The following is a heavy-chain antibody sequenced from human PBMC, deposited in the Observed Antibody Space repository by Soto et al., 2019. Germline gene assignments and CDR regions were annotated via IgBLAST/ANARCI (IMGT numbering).Heavy chain of an antibody. CDR2: ITPGVGT. CDR1: GASFSDAY. V-gene: IGHV4-34*01. CDR3: ATVGLQDSYHNGLDV. Sequence: PXATLSLTCAVYGASFSDAYLTWIRPSPGKGLEWLGEITPGVGTKYNPSLKSRVVISADTSKSQFSLKLTSVTAADAATYYCATVGLQDSYHNGLDVWGQGTTVTVSS. D-gene: IGHD2-15*01. J-gene: IGHJ6*02.